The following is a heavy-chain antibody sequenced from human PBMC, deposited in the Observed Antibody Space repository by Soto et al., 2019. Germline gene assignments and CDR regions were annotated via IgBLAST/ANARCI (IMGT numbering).Heavy chain of an antibody. Sequence: QVQLVQSGAEVKKPGASVKVSCKASGYTFTSYDINWVRQATGQGLEWMGWMNPNSGNTGYAQKFQGRVTMTRNTYISTAYMELSSLRSEDTAVYFCARERSAAGTGWFDPWGQGTLVTVSS. V-gene: IGHV1-8*01. CDR1: GYTFTSYD. CDR3: ARERSAAGTGWFDP. CDR2: MNPNSGNT. D-gene: IGHD6-13*01. J-gene: IGHJ5*02.